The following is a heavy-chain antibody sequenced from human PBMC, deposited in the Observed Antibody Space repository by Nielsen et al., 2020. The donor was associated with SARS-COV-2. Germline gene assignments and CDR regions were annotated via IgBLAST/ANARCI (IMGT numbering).Heavy chain of an antibody. V-gene: IGHV4-39*07. D-gene: IGHD3-3*01. CDR2: IYYSGST. CDR3: ARDSYYDFWSGSSGRISMGYYFDS. Sequence: SETLSLTCTVSGGSISSSSYYWGWIRQPPGKGLEWIGSIYYSGSTYYNPSLKSRVTISVDTSKNQFSLKLSSVTAADTAVYYCARDSYYDFWSGSSGRISMGYYFDSWGQGTLVTVSS. J-gene: IGHJ4*02. CDR1: GGSISSSSYY.